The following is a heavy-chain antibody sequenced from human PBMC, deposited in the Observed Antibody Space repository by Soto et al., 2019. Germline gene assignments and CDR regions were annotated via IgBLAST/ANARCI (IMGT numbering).Heavy chain of an antibody. D-gene: IGHD1-26*01. V-gene: IGHV3-23*01. J-gene: IGHJ4*02. Sequence: PGGTLRFSCVASRFTFSSYAMSYVRQARRKGREWVPGIKYSGGSTFYADSVKGWCTCSRDNPKSTLYLQMNSLRAEDAAVYYCAKSVRWELPRFDYWRQGTLGTVSS. CDR3: AKSVRWELPRFDY. CDR2: IKYSGGST. CDR1: RFTFSSYA.